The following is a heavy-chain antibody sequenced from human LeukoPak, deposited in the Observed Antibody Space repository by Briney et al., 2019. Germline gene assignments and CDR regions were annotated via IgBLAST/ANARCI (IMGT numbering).Heavy chain of an antibody. D-gene: IGHD1-26*01. CDR2: IHSSGNT. V-gene: IGHV4-59*08. Sequence: SETLSLTCTVSGGSISGYYWSWIRQPPGKAPEWIGYIHSSGNTVYDPSLKSRVTIAVDTSKNQFSLKLSSVTAVDTAIYYCVRHGGSYFIYWGQGTLVTVSS. CDR1: GGSISGYY. CDR3: VRHGGSYFIY. J-gene: IGHJ4*02.